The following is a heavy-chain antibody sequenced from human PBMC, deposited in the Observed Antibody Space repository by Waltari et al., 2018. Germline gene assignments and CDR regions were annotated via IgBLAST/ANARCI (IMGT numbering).Heavy chain of an antibody. Sequence: EVQLVESGGVVVQPGGSLRLPCPASGFTFDDYTLHWVRPAPGKGLEWVSLIRWDCGSTYYADSVKGRFTISRDNSKNSLYLQMNSLRTEDTALYYCAKDIGGGSYLALDYWGQGTLVTVSS. V-gene: IGHV3-43*01. D-gene: IGHD1-26*01. CDR2: IRWDCGST. CDR3: AKDIGGGSYLALDY. J-gene: IGHJ4*02. CDR1: GFTFDDYT.